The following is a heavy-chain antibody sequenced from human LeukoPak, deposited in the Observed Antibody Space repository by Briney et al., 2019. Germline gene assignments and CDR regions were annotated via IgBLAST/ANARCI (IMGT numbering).Heavy chain of an antibody. CDR1: GYTFTGYY. V-gene: IGHV1-2*04. D-gene: IGHD6-13*01. CDR2: INPNSGGT. J-gene: IGHJ4*02. Sequence: ASVKVSCKASGYTFTGYYMHWVRQAPGQGLEWMGWINPNSGGTNYAQKFQGWVTMTRDTSISTAYMELSRLRSDDTAVYYCARGEKSSWYYYFDYWGQGTLVTVSS. CDR3: ARGEKSSWYYYFDY.